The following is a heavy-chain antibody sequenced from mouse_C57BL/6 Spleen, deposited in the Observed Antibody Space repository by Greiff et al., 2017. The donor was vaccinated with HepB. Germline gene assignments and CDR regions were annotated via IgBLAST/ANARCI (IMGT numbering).Heavy chain of an antibody. CDR2: ISSGGSYT. J-gene: IGHJ2*01. D-gene: IGHD2-3*01. V-gene: IGHV5-6*01. CDR3: ARHEGWSFDY. CDR1: GFTFSSYG. Sequence: EVHLVESGGDLVKPGGSLKLSCAASGFTFSSYGMSWVRQTPDKRLEWVATISSGGSYTYYPDSVKGRFTISRDNAKNTLYLQMSSLKSEDTAMYYCARHEGWSFDYWGQGTTLTVSS.